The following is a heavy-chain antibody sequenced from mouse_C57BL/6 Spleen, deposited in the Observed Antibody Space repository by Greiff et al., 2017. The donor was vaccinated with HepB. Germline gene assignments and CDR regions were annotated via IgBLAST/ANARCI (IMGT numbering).Heavy chain of an antibody. CDR1: GYTFTSYW. CDR2: IDPSDSYT. Sequence: QVQLQQPGAELVRPGTSVKLSCKASGYTFTSYWMHWVKQRPGQGLEWIGVIDPSDSYTNYNQKFKGKATLTVDTSSSTAYMQLSSLTSEDSAVYYCARGGGLRRFAYWGQGTLVTVSA. CDR3: ARGGGLRRFAY. J-gene: IGHJ3*01. D-gene: IGHD2-4*01. V-gene: IGHV1-59*01.